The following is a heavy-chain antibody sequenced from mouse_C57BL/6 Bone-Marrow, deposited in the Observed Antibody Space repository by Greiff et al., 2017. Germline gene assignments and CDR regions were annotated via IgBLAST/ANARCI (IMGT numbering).Heavy chain of an antibody. D-gene: IGHD3-2*01. CDR2: IYPGDGDT. Sequence: QVQLQQSGPELVKPGASVTISCKASGYAFSSSWMNWVKQRPGKGLEWIGRIYPGDGDTNYNGKFKGKATLTADKSSSTAYMQLSSLTSEDSAVYFCAREEGDSALDYWGQGTTLTVSS. CDR3: AREEGDSALDY. J-gene: IGHJ2*01. CDR1: GYAFSSSW. V-gene: IGHV1-82*01.